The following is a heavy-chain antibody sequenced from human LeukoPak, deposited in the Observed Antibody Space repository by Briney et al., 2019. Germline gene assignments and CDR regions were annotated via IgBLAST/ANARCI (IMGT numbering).Heavy chain of an antibody. Sequence: SQTLSLTCAISGDSVSSNSAAWNWIRQSPSRGLEWLGRTYYRSKWYNDYAASVKSRITINPDTSKNQFSLQLNSVTPEDTAVYYCARANLYSGYDYGGYCSGGSCYSSYGMDVWGQGTTVTVSS. CDR3: ARANLYSGYDYGGYCSGGSCYSSYGMDV. J-gene: IGHJ6*02. V-gene: IGHV6-1*01. CDR2: TYYRSKWYN. D-gene: IGHD2-15*01. CDR1: GDSVSSNSAA.